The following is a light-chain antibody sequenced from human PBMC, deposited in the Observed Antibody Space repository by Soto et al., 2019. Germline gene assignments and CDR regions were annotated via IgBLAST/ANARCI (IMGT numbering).Light chain of an antibody. Sequence: ATQMTQSPSSMSASLGDRVTITCRASQDIRSDVSWYQQKPGKAPKLLIYAASRLQSGVPSRFSGSGSGTDFALTISSLQPEDFATYYCLQDYSYPRTFGQGTKVAIK. CDR2: AAS. CDR3: LQDYSYPRT. V-gene: IGKV1-6*01. J-gene: IGKJ1*01. CDR1: QDIRSD.